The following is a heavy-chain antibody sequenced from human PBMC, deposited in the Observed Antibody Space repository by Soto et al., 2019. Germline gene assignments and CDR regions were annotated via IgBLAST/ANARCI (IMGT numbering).Heavy chain of an antibody. CDR1: GFRFSDYG. CDR3: ARGPRLTTMLYYFDY. Sequence: GASVKVSCKASGFRFSDYGFNWLRQAPGQGLEWMGGIIPIFGTANYAQKFQGRVTITADESTSTAYMELSSLRSEDTAVYYCARGPRLTTMLYYFDYWGQGTLVTVSS. D-gene: IGHD4-17*01. CDR2: IIPIFGTA. V-gene: IGHV1-69*13. J-gene: IGHJ4*02.